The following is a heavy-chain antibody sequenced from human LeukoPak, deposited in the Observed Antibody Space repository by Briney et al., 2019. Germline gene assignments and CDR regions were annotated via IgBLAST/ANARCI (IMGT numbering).Heavy chain of an antibody. CDR3: ATNGYSYGFTYYYYYMDV. Sequence: SETLSLTRSVSGGSSSNYYWSWIRQPPGKGLEWIGYMYYSGSTNYNPSLKSRVTISVDTSKNQFSLKLSSVTAADTAVYYCATNGYSYGFTYYYYYMDVWGKGTTVTVSS. J-gene: IGHJ6*03. CDR1: GGSSSNYY. CDR2: MYYSGST. V-gene: IGHV4-59*01. D-gene: IGHD5-18*01.